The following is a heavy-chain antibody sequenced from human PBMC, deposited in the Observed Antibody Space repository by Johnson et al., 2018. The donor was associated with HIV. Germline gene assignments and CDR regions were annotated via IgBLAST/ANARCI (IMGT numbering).Heavy chain of an antibody. CDR1: GFTFSSYW. V-gene: IGHV3-7*01. CDR3: AKDKRQTAIPQRAFDI. D-gene: IGHD6-25*01. Sequence: VQLVESGGGLVQPGGSLRLSCAASGFTFSSYWMSWVRQAPGKGLEWVANIKQDGSEKYYVDSVKGRFTISRDNSKNMLYLQMNSLRAEDTAVYYCAKDKRQTAIPQRAFDIWGQGTMVTVSS. J-gene: IGHJ3*02. CDR2: IKQDGSEK.